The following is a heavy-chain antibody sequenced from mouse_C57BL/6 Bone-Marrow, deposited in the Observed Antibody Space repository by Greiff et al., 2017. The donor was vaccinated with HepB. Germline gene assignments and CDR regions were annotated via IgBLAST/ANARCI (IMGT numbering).Heavy chain of an antibody. J-gene: IGHJ1*03. CDR2: ISGGGGNT. Sequence: EVKLMESGGGLVKPGGSLKLSCAASGFTFSSYTMSWVRQTPEKRLEWVATISGGGGNTYYPDSVKGRFTISRDNAKNTLYLQMSSLRSEDTALYYCAREGLFPWYFDVWGTGTTVTVSS. CDR1: GFTFSSYT. V-gene: IGHV5-9*01. D-gene: IGHD3-3*01. CDR3: AREGLFPWYFDV.